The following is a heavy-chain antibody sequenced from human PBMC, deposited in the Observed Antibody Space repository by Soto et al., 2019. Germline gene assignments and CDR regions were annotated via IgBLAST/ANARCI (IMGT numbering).Heavy chain of an antibody. CDR3: ASITIFGVVTPYYFDY. J-gene: IGHJ4*02. CDR2: IYYIGST. D-gene: IGHD3-3*01. CDR1: GGSISSGDYY. Sequence: SETLSLTCTVSGGSISSGDYYWSWIRQPPGKVLYWIGYIYYIGSTYYNPSLKSRVTISVDTSKYQFSLKLSSVTAADTAVYYCASITIFGVVTPYYFDYWGQGTLVTVSS. V-gene: IGHV4-30-4*01.